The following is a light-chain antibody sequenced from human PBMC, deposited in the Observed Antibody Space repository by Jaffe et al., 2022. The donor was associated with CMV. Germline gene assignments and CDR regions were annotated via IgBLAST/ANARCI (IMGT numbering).Light chain of an antibody. Sequence: DIVMTQSPLSLPVTPGEPASISCRSSQSLLYSNGYNYLDWYLQKPGQSPQLLIYLGSNRASGVPDRFSASGSGTDFTLKISRVEAEDVGVYYCMQSLETPLTFGGGTKVEIK. CDR3: MQSLETPLT. CDR2: LGS. CDR1: QSLLYSNGYNY. V-gene: IGKV2-28*01. J-gene: IGKJ4*01.